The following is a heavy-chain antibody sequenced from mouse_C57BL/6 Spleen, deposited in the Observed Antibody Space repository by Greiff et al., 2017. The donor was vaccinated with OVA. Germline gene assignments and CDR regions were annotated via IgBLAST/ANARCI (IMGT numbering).Heavy chain of an antibody. V-gene: IGHV1-76*01. Sequence: VKLMESGAELVRPGASVKLSCKASGYTFTDYYINWVKQRPGQGLEWIARIYPGSGNTYYNEKFKGKATLTAEKSSSTAYMQLSSLTSEDSAVYCCARSGDYVGYFDVWGTGTTVTVSS. CDR1: GYTFTDYY. CDR3: ARSGDYVGYFDV. CDR2: IYPGSGNT. D-gene: IGHD2-4*01. J-gene: IGHJ1*03.